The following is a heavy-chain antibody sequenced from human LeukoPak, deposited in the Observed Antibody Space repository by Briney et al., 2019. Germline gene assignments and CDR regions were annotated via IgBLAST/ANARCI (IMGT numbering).Heavy chain of an antibody. V-gene: IGHV4-34*01. J-gene: IGHJ4*02. CDR1: GGSFSGYY. CDR2: INHSGST. D-gene: IGHD3-10*01. Sequence: SETLSLTCAVYGGSFSGYYWSWIRQPPGKGLEWIGEINHSGSTYYNPSLKSRVTISVDTSKKQFSLKLSSVTAADTAVYYCTTMMYGSGNYYNSDYWGQGTLVTVSS. CDR3: TTMMYGSGNYYNSDY.